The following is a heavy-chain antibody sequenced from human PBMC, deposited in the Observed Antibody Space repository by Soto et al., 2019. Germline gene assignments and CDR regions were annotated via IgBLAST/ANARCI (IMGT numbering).Heavy chain of an antibody. CDR1: GGTFSSYA. Sequence: SVKVSCKASGGTFSSYAISWVRQAPGQGLEWMGGIIPIFGTANYAQKFQGRVTINADESTSTAYMELSSLRSEDTAVYYCARAVPAAMRYFDYYYGMDVWGQGTTVTVSS. CDR2: IIPIFGTA. J-gene: IGHJ6*02. CDR3: ARAVPAAMRYFDYYYGMDV. D-gene: IGHD2-2*01. V-gene: IGHV1-69*13.